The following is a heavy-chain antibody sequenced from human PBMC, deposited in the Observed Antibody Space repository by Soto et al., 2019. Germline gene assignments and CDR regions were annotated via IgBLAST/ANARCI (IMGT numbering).Heavy chain of an antibody. Sequence: QITLKESGPTLVKPTQTLTLTCTFSGFSLSTSGVGVGWIRQPPGKALEWLATIFWDDDKRYSPSLKSRLTITKVTSKNQVVLTMTNMDPVDTATFYCAHRGGPTHFDYWGQGTLVTVSS. CDR2: IFWDDDK. CDR3: AHRGGPTHFDY. D-gene: IGHD1-26*01. CDR1: GFSLSTSGVG. J-gene: IGHJ4*02. V-gene: IGHV2-5*02.